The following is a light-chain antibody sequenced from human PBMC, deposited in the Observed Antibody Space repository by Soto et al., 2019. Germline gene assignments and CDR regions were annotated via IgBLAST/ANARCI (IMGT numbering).Light chain of an antibody. Sequence: QSVLTQPASASGSPGQSITISCTGTSSDVGGYNYVSWYQHYPGKAPKLMIYDVSNRPSGVSNRFSGSKAGNTASRTISGLQAEDEADYYCSSYTSRSTLGFGGGTKLTVL. CDR2: DVS. V-gene: IGLV2-14*03. CDR1: SSDVGGYNY. J-gene: IGLJ2*01. CDR3: SSYTSRSTLG.